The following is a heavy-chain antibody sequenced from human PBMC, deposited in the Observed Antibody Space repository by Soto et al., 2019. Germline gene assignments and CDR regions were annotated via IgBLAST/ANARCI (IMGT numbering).Heavy chain of an antibody. V-gene: IGHV1-18*01. J-gene: IGHJ4*02. CDR1: GYTFTSYD. CDR2: ISAYNGNT. Sequence: ASVKVSCKASGYTFTSYDINWVRQATGQGLEWMGWISAYNGNTNYAQKLQGRVTMTTDTSTSTAYMELRSLRSDDTAVFYCAREMVRGVGSDYWGQGTLVTVSS. D-gene: IGHD3-10*01. CDR3: AREMVRGVGSDY.